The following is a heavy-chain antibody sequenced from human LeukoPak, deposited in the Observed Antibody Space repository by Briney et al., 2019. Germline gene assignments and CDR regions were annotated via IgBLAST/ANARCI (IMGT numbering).Heavy chain of an antibody. V-gene: IGHV3-11*01. Sequence: GGSLRLSCAASGFTFSDYYMSWIRQAPGKGLEWVSYISSSGSTIYYADSVKGRFTISRDNAENSLYLQMNSLRAEDTAVYYCARDKVQGWFDPWGQGTLVTVSS. J-gene: IGHJ5*02. D-gene: IGHD1-1*01. CDR2: ISSSGSTI. CDR3: ARDKVQGWFDP. CDR1: GFTFSDYY.